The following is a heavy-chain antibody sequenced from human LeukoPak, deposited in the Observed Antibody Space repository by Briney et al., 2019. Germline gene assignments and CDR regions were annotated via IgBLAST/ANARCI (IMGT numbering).Heavy chain of an antibody. V-gene: IGHV1-24*01. CDR2: FDPEDGET. J-gene: IGHJ5*02. CDR1: GYTLTELS. CDR3: ATLKNLDGSVWNWFDP. D-gene: IGHD3-10*01. Sequence: GASVKVSCKVSGYTLTELSMHWVRQAPGKGLEWMGGFDPEDGETIYAQKFQGRVTMTEDTSTDTAYMELSSLRSEDTAVYYCATLKNLDGSVWNWFDPWGQGTLVTVSS.